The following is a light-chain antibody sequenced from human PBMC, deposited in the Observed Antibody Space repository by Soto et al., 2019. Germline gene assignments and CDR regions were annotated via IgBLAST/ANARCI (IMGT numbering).Light chain of an antibody. Sequence: QSALTQPASVSGSPGQSITISCSGTSSDVGGYKYVSWYQQPPGKAPKLMFYEVSHRPSGVSNRFSGSKSGTTASLTISGLQDEDEDDYYCGSYSSSNTLGVFGGGTKLTVL. CDR2: EVS. CDR3: GSYSSSNTLGV. V-gene: IGLV2-14*01. CDR1: SSDVGGYKY. J-gene: IGLJ2*01.